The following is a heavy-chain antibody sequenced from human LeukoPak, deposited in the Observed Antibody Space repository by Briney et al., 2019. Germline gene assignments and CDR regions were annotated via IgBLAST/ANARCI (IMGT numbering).Heavy chain of an antibody. D-gene: IGHD1-26*01. CDR3: ARGQSVGWEIGVCDF. Sequence: GGPLRLSCAVSGVSFSGYAMHWVRQAPGKGLEWVGLIKYDASDEYYADSVKGRFTISRDDSRNTPYLQMTSLRAEDTAVYYCARGQSVGWEIGVCDFWGQGSLVTVAS. CDR2: IKYDASDE. J-gene: IGHJ4*02. V-gene: IGHV3-33*01. CDR1: GVSFSGYA.